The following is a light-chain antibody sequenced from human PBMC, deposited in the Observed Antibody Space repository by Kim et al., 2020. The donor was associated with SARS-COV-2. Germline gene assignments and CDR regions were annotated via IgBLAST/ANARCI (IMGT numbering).Light chain of an antibody. J-gene: IGLJ3*02. CDR3: GTWDSSLSAWV. CDR1: SSNIGNNY. Sequence: GQKVTISCSGSSSNIGNNYVSWYQQLPGTAPKLLIYENDKRPSGSPDRFSGSKFGTSATLGITGLQTGDEADYKCGTWDSSLSAWVFGGGTQLTVL. CDR2: END. V-gene: IGLV1-51*01.